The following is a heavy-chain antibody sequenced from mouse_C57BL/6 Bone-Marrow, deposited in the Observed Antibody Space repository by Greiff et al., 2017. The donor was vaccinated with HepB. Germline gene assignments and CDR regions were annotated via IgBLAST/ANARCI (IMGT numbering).Heavy chain of an antibody. CDR1: GYTFTSYG. D-gene: IGHD2-2*01. J-gene: IGHJ1*03. CDR3: ARGGLWLRRGYWYFDV. V-gene: IGHV1-81*01. CDR2: IYPRSGNT. Sequence: ESGAELARPGASVKLSCKASGYTFTSYGISWVKQRTGQGLEWIGEIYPRSGNTYYNEKFKGKATLTADKSSSTAYMELRSLTSEDSAVYFCARGGLWLRRGYWYFDVWGTGTTVTVSS.